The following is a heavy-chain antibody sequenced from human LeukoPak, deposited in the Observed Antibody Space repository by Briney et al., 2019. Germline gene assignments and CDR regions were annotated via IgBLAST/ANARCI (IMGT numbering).Heavy chain of an antibody. CDR1: GFTFSSYG. CDR3: AKNLLSLWLIDN. CDR2: IWYDGSNK. Sequence: PGGSLRLSCAASGFTFSSYGMHWVRQAPGKGLEWVAVIWYDGSNKYYADSVKGRFTISRDNSMNTLYLQMNSLRAEDTAVYYCAKNLLSLWLIDNWGQGTLVTVSS. V-gene: IGHV3-33*06. D-gene: IGHD2-21*01. J-gene: IGHJ4*02.